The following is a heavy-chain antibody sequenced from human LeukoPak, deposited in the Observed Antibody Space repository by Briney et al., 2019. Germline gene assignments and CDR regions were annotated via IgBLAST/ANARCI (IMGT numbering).Heavy chain of an antibody. Sequence: PGGSLRLSCAASGFTFSSYEMNWVRQAPGKGLEWVSYISSSGSTIYYADSVKGRFTISRDNAKNSLYLQMNSLRAEDTAVYYCARDHPDRQLDYWGQGTLVTVSS. CDR2: ISSSGSTI. V-gene: IGHV3-48*03. CDR1: GFTFSSYE. D-gene: IGHD5-18*01. CDR3: ARDHPDRQLDY. J-gene: IGHJ4*02.